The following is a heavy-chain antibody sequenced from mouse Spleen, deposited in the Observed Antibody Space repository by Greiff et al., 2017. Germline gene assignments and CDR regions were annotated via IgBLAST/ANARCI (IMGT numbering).Heavy chain of an antibody. CDR2: IWSGGST. J-gene: IGHJ2*01. CDR3: ARGPSWAYGGSFDY. D-gene: IGHD1-1*01. V-gene: IGHV2-2*01. Sequence: VQRVESGPGLVQPSQSLSITCTVSGFSLTSYGVHWVRQSPGKGLEWLGVIWSGGSTDYNAAFISRLSISKDNSKSQVFFKMNSLQADDTAIYYCARGPSWAYGGSFDYWGQGTTLTVSS. CDR1: GFSLTSYG.